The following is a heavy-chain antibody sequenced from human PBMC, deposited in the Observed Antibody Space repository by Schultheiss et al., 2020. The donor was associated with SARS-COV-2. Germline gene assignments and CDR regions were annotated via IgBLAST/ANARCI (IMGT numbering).Heavy chain of an antibody. CDR3: ARAKYSGYDLAF. D-gene: IGHD5-12*01. Sequence: SVKVSCKASGGTFSSYAISWVRQAPGQGLEWMGGVIPIFGTTKYAQKFQGRVTITRDASASIAYMELSSLRSEDTAVYFCARAKYSGYDLAFWGQGTLVTVSS. CDR1: GGTFSSYA. J-gene: IGHJ4*02. CDR2: VIPIFGTT. V-gene: IGHV1-69*05.